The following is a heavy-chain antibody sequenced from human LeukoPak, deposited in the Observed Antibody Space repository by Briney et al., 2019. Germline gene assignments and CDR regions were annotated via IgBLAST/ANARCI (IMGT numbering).Heavy chain of an antibody. CDR2: INPNSGGT. CDR1: GYTFTGYY. Sequence: ASVKVSCEASGYTFTGYYMHWVRQAPGQGLEWMGWINPNSGGTNYAQKFQGRVTMTRDTSISTAYMELSRLRSDDTAVYYCARRGSSLSGYYYYMDVWGKGTTVTVSS. J-gene: IGHJ6*03. V-gene: IGHV1-2*02. CDR3: ARRGSSLSGYYYYMDV. D-gene: IGHD6-6*01.